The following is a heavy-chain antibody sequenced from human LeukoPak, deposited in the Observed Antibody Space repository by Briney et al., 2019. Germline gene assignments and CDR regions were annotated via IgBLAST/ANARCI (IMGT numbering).Heavy chain of an antibody. CDR2: ISGSGGSTYYA. J-gene: IGHJ4*02. CDR1: GFTSSSYA. Sequence: SGGSLRLSCAASGFTSSSYAMSWVRQAPGKGLEWVSAISGSGGSTYYAYYADSVKGRFTISRDNSKNTLYLQMNSLRAEDTAVYYCAKGAYSSGWYAGIDYWGQGTLVTVSS. D-gene: IGHD6-19*01. V-gene: IGHV3-23*01. CDR3: AKGAYSSGWYAGIDY.